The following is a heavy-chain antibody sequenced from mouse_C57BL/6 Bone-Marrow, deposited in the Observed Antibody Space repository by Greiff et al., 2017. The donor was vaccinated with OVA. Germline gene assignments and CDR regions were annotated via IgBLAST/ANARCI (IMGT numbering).Heavy chain of an antibody. CDR1: GYAFTNYL. J-gene: IGHJ2*01. CDR2: INPGSGGT. D-gene: IGHD3-2*02. V-gene: IGHV1-54*01. Sequence: QVQLKQSGAELVRPGTSVKVSCKASGYAFTNYLIEWVKQRPGQGLEWIGVINPGSGGTNYNEKFKGKATLTADKSSSTAYMQLSSLTSEDSAVYFCARYRRPFHYFDYWGQGTTLTVSS. CDR3: ARYRRPFHYFDY.